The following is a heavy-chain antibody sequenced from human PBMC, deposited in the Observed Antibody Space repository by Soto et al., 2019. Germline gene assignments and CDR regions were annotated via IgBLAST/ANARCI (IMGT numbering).Heavy chain of an antibody. CDR1: GFTFSDAW. Sequence: GGSLRLSCAASGFTFSDAWINWVRQAPGKGLEWVGRIKSKADGGTTDFAALVKGRFAISRDDSKDMVYLQMNSLKTEDTAVYYCARPSGDIVVVPAASPYYYYMDVWGKGTTVTVSS. D-gene: IGHD2-2*01. CDR3: ARPSGDIVVVPAASPYYYYMDV. J-gene: IGHJ6*03. V-gene: IGHV3-15*07. CDR2: IKSKADGGTT.